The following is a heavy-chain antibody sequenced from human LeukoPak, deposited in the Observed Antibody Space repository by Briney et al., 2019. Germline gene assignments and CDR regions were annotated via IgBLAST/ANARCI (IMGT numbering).Heavy chain of an antibody. CDR2: INPNSGGT. J-gene: IGHJ4*02. CDR1: GYTFTGYY. D-gene: IGHD2-2*01. Sequence: ASVKVSCKASGYTFTGYYMHWVRQAPGQGLEWMGRINPNSGGTNYAQKFQGRVTMTRDTSISTAYMELSRLRSDDTAVYYCARETIYCSSTSCYRAIGYWGQGTLVTVSS. V-gene: IGHV1-2*06. CDR3: ARETIYCSSTSCYRAIGY.